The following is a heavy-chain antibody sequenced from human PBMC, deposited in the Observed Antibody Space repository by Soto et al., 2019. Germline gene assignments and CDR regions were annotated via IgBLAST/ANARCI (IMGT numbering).Heavy chain of an antibody. CDR1: GFSFGSYA. CDR2: ISGSDGKT. D-gene: IGHD3-3*01. V-gene: IGHV3-23*01. Sequence: PGGSLRLSCAASGFSFGSYALSWFRQAPGKWLEWVSTISGSDGKTFYADSVKGRFSISRDTSQSTLYLQMNSLRADDTAMYYCARWSYLDYWGQGXRVTVSS. J-gene: IGHJ4*02. CDR3: ARWSYLDY.